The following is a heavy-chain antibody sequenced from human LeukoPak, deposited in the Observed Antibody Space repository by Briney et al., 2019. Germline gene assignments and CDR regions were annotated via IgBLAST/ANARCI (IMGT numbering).Heavy chain of an antibody. J-gene: IGHJ4*02. Sequence: PSETPSLTCTVSGGSISSSSYYWGWIRQPPGKGLEWIGSIYYSGSTYYNPSLKSRVTISVDTSKNQFSLKLSSVTAADTAVYYCASCPKHYVWGSYRYGFFDYWGQGTLVTVSS. CDR3: ASCPKHYVWGSYRYGFFDY. CDR1: GGSISSSSYY. V-gene: IGHV4-39*01. CDR2: IYYSGST. D-gene: IGHD3-16*02.